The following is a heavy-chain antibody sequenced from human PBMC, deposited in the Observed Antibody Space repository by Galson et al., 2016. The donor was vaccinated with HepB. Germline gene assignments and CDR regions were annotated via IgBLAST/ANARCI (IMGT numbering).Heavy chain of an antibody. CDR3: ARAIAADGNFDY. Sequence: SLRLSCAASGFSVSSNFVSWVRQSPGKGLEWVSVIYTGGSTYYADSVKGRFTISRDNSKNMLYLQMNSLRAEDTAVYYCARAIAADGNFDYWGQGTLVTVSS. J-gene: IGHJ4*02. V-gene: IGHV3-53*01. CDR1: GFSVSSNF. D-gene: IGHD6-13*01. CDR2: IYTGGST.